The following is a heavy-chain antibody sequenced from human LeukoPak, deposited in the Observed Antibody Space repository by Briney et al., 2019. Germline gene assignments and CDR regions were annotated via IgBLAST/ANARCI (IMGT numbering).Heavy chain of an antibody. CDR2: ISSSSSYI. J-gene: IGHJ5*02. V-gene: IGHV3-21*01. CDR1: GFTFSSYS. D-gene: IGHD3-16*01. CDR3: ARGLNWFDP. Sequence: GGAVRLSCVASGFTFSSYSMNWVRHAPGKGLEWVSSISSSSSYIYYADSVKGRFTISRDNAKNSLYLQMNSLRAEDTAVYYCARGLNWFDPWGRGTLVTVSS.